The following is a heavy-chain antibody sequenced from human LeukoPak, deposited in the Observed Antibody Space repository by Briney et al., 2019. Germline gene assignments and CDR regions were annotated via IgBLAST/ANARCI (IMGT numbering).Heavy chain of an antibody. CDR3: AKGTAVDRQYFEN. Sequence: GGSLRLSCAASRFTFSACGMHGVRQAPGKGLEWVAAISFDGSHKYYADSVKGRFTISRDNSMNTLYLQMNSLRAEDTAVYYCAKGTAVDRQYFENWGQGTLVTVSS. CDR1: RFTFSACG. J-gene: IGHJ4*02. CDR2: ISFDGSHK. D-gene: IGHD1-1*01. V-gene: IGHV3-30*18.